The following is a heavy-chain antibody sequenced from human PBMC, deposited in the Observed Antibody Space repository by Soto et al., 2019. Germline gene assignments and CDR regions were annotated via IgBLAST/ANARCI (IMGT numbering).Heavy chain of an antibody. CDR1: GGSISSYY. CDR3: ARPAGDYGSGSYHNWFDP. Sequence: SETLSLTCTVSGGSISSYYWSWIRQPPGKGLEWIGDIYYSGSTNYNPSLKSRVTISVDKSKNQFSLKLSSVTAADTAVYYCARPAGDYGSGSYHNWFDPWGQGTLVTVSS. CDR2: IYYSGST. D-gene: IGHD3-10*01. V-gene: IGHV4-59*12. J-gene: IGHJ5*02.